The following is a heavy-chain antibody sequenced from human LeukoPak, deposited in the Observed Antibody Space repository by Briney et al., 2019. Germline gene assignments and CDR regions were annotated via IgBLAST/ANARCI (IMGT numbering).Heavy chain of an antibody. V-gene: IGHV1-69*13. J-gene: IGHJ5*02. CDR2: ILPIFGTT. CDR1: GGTFKNYA. Sequence: GASVKVSCKASGGTFKNYAISWVRQAPGQGLEWMGGILPIFGTTNYAQKFQARVTITADESTSTAYLELSSLRSEDTAVYYCARDNSVRDEAWWFNPWGQGTLVTVSS. D-gene: IGHD5-24*01. CDR3: ARDNSVRDEAWWFNP.